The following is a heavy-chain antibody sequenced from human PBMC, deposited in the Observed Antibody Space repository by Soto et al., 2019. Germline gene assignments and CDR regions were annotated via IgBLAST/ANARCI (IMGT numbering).Heavy chain of an antibody. CDR3: ARDRYSYYDFWSGSLPYYYYGMDV. CDR1: GFTFSSYW. V-gene: IGHV3-7*01. Sequence: GGSLRLSCAASGFTFSSYWMSWVRQAPGKGLEWVANIKQDGSEKYNVDSVKGRFTISRDNAKNSLYLQMNSLRAEDTAVYYCARDRYSYYDFWSGSLPYYYYGMDVWGQGTTVTV. CDR2: IKQDGSEK. J-gene: IGHJ6*02. D-gene: IGHD3-3*01.